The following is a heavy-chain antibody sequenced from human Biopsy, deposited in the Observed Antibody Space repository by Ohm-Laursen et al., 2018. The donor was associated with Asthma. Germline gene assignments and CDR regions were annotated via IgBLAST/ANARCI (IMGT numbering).Heavy chain of an antibody. V-gene: IGHV1-2*06. CDR3: ASPSSSREILYYYYNMDI. J-gene: IGHJ6*02. Sequence: ASVKVSCKASGGTFSSYEINWVRQAPGQGLEWMGRIDPNSGGTNYAQKFLGRVTMTRDTSVNTAFMVLSRLRSDDTAVYYCASPSSSREILYYYYNMDIWGQGTTVTV. CDR2: IDPNSGGT. CDR1: GGTFSSYE. D-gene: IGHD6-13*01.